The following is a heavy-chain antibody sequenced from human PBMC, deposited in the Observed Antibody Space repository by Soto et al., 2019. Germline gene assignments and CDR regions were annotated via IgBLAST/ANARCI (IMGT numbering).Heavy chain of an antibody. CDR2: ISGSGSGT. D-gene: IGHD2-15*01. CDR1: GFTFSSYA. CDR3: AKGPSGGKRFYFDY. Sequence: GGSLRLSCAASGFTFSSYAMNWVRLAPGKGLEWVSSISGSGSGTYYADSVKGRFTISRDNSKNTLYLQVNSLTAEDTALYYCAKGPSGGKRFYFDYCGEGALVTVSS. V-gene: IGHV3-23*01. J-gene: IGHJ4*02.